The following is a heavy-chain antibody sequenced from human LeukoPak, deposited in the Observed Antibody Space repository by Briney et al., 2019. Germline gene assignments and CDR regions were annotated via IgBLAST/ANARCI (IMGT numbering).Heavy chain of an antibody. Sequence: SETLSLTCTVSGGSISRGGYYWSWIRQHPGMGLEWIGYIYYSGRSYYNPPLKSRVTITVYTSKNPFSLKLTSVTAADTAVYHCARKVRAAGAFDSWGQGTLVTVSS. V-gene: IGHV4-31*03. CDR2: IYYSGRS. CDR1: GGSISRGGYY. J-gene: IGHJ4*02. D-gene: IGHD6-25*01. CDR3: ARKVRAAGAFDS.